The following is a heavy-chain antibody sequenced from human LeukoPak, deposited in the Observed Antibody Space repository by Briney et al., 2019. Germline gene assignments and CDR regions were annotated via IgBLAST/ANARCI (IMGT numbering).Heavy chain of an antibody. Sequence: GGSVRLSCAASGFTFNTYNMNWVRQAPGKGLEWVSSITGNSNYIYYADSVKGRFTVSRDNAKNSLYLQMNSLTAEDTAVYFCARDDYGDYQGFQLWGQGTLVTVSS. V-gene: IGHV3-21*01. CDR3: ARDDYGDYQGFQL. CDR1: GFTFNTYN. CDR2: ITGNSNYI. J-gene: IGHJ1*01. D-gene: IGHD4-17*01.